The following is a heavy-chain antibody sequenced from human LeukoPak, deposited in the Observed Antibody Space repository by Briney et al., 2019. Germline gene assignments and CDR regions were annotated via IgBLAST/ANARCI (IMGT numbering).Heavy chain of an antibody. J-gene: IGHJ4*02. D-gene: IGHD6-6*01. V-gene: IGHV1-46*01. CDR2: LNPSDGST. CDR1: GYSFTNNY. CDR3: ARAYVSSSPFDY. Sequence: ASVKVSCKASGYSFTNNYIHWVRQAPGQGLEWMGMLNPSDGSTSYAQKFQGRVTMTRDTSTSTVYMELSSLRSEDTAVYYCARAYVSSSPFDYWGQGTPVTVSS.